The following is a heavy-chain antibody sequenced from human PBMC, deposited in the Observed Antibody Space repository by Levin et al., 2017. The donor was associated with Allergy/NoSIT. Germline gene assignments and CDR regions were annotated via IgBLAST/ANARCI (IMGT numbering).Heavy chain of an antibody. J-gene: IGHJ4*02. CDR1: GYTFTSFG. CDR3: AAFITLVRGVPKSYFDY. V-gene: IGHV1-18*01. CDR2: ISAHNGNT. D-gene: IGHD3-10*01. Sequence: PLASVKVSCKASGYTFTSFGINWVRQAPGQGLEWMGWISAHNGNTNFAQKFQGRVTMTTDTSTSTAYMELRSLRSDDTAVYYCAAFITLVRGVPKSYFDYWGQGTLVTVSS.